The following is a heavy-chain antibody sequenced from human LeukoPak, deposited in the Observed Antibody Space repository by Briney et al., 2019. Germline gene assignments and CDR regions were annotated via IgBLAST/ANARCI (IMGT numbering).Heavy chain of an antibody. CDR3: ARDTYYYGSGSHIYDY. Sequence: SETLSLTCTVSGGSISSYYWSWIRQPAGKGLEWIGRIYTSGSTNYNPSLKSRVTMSVDTSKNQFSLKLSSVTAADTAVYYCARDTYYYGSGSHIYDYWGQGTLVTVSS. CDR2: IYTSGST. V-gene: IGHV4-4*07. J-gene: IGHJ4*02. CDR1: GGSISSYY. D-gene: IGHD3-10*01.